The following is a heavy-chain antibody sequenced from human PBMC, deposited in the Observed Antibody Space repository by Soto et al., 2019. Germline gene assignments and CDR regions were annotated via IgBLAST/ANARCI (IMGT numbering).Heavy chain of an antibody. V-gene: IGHV3-23*01. CDR1: GFTFTTYA. CDR2: IVATGDNT. Sequence: GSLILTCTAAGFTFTTYAMIWLRQAPGQGLEWISAIVATGDNTYYADSVRGRFTISGDNSKNTLYLQMNTLSAEDTAIYYCAKILSPHMIGDGMDIWGQGTTVTVSS. CDR3: AKILSPHMIGDGMDI. D-gene: IGHD2-15*01. J-gene: IGHJ6*02.